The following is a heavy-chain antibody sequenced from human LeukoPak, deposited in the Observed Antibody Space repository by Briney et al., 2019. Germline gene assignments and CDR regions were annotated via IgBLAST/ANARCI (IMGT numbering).Heavy chain of an antibody. V-gene: IGHV4-59*01. CDR3: ARDGRGGLFYYFDS. Sequence: SETLSLTCTVSGDPMTPYYWSWIRQPPGKGLEWIGYMSYSGDTRYNPSLKSRVTISVDASNNPFSLRLTSMTAADTATYYCARDGRGGLFYYFDSWGPGTLVTVSS. J-gene: IGHJ4*02. D-gene: IGHD3-16*01. CDR1: GDPMTPYY. CDR2: MSYSGDT.